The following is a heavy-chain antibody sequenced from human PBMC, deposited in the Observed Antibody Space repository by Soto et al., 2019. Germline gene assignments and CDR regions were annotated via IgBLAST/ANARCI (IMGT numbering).Heavy chain of an antibody. CDR2: ISYDGSNK. V-gene: IGHV3-30-3*01. D-gene: IGHD5-12*01. CDR3: AGSGYLPFDY. CDR1: GFTFSSYA. J-gene: IGHJ4*02. Sequence: RGSLRLSCAASGFTFSSYAMNWVRQAPGKGLEWVAVISYDGSNKYYADSVKGRFTISRDNSKNTLYLQMNSLRAEDTAVYYCAGSGYLPFDYWGQGTLVTVSS.